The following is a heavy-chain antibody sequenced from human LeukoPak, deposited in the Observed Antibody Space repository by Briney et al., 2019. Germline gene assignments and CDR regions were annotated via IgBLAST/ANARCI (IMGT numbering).Heavy chain of an antibody. D-gene: IGHD3-3*01. CDR3: ARGNWSGWFY. V-gene: IGHV1-18*01. CDR2: ISAYNGNT. Sequence: ASVKVSCKASGYTFTSYGISWVRQAPGQGLEWMGWISAYNGNTNYAQKLQGRVTMTTDTSTSTAHMELRSLKSDDPVVYYWARGNWSGWFYWGQGTLVTVSS. J-gene: IGHJ4*02. CDR1: GYTFTSYG.